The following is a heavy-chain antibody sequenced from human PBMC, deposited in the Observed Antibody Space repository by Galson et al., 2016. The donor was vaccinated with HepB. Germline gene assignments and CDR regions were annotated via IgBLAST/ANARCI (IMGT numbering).Heavy chain of an antibody. Sequence: ETLSLTCSVSVGSVTSGNYHWSWIRQPPGKGLEWIGDIYYRGTTRYNPSLKSRVTVSLDTSKNQFSLKVTSVTVADTAVYYCARAGVTSGWLTATIKWFDPWGQGTRVTVSS. CDR2: IYYRGTT. J-gene: IGHJ5*02. V-gene: IGHV4-61*01. CDR3: ARAGVTSGWLTATIKWFDP. D-gene: IGHD6-19*01. CDR1: VGSVTSGNYH.